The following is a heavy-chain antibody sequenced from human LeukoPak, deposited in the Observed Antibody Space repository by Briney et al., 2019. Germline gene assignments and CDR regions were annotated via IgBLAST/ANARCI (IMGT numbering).Heavy chain of an antibody. Sequence: SATLTLTCTVSGGSVSSYHRSWVRQPPGKGLEWVGYIYYSGRTNYNPSLKSRVPISVAPSKNQFSLKLSSVTAADTAVYCCARGDYYGSGSYYSVFYYFDYWGQGTLVSVSS. D-gene: IGHD3-10*01. CDR1: GGSVSSYH. CDR2: IYYSGRT. J-gene: IGHJ4*02. CDR3: ARGDYYGSGSYYSVFYYFDY. V-gene: IGHV4-59*02.